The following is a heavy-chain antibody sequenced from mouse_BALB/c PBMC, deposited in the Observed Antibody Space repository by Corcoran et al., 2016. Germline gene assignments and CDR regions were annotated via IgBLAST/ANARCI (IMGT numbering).Heavy chain of an antibody. D-gene: IGHD2-4*01. Sequence: ELQLQQSGAALVKPGTSVKFSCTASGFNIKDTYMHWVKQRPEQGLERMGRIDPANGNTKYDPKFQVKATITADTSSNTAYLELSSLTSEDTAVDYCARWDYDDGDYWGQGTTLTVSS. CDR1: GFNIKDTY. CDR2: IDPANGNT. V-gene: IGHV14-3*02. CDR3: ARWDYDDGDY. J-gene: IGHJ2*01.